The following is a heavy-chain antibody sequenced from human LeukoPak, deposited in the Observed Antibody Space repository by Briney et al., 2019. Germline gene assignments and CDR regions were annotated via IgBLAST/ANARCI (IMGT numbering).Heavy chain of an antibody. D-gene: IGHD3-9*01. CDR1: GYSFTSYW. J-gene: IGHJ3*02. CDR3: ARLGTYDILTGYLGAFDI. V-gene: IGHV5-51*01. CDR2: IYPGDSDT. Sequence: GESLKISCKGSGYSFTSYWIGWVRQMPGKGLEWMGIIYPGDSDTRYSPSFQAEVIISDDKSISTAYLQWSSLKASDTAMYYCARLGTYDILTGYLGAFDIWGQGTMVTVSS.